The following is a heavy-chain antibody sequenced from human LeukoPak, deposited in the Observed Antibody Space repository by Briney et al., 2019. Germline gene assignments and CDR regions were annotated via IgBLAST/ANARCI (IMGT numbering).Heavy chain of an antibody. CDR3: ARATYCSGDSCYSGIFDY. CDR1: GGSFSGYH. V-gene: IGHV4-34*01. J-gene: IGHJ4*02. Sequence: PSETLSLTCAVYGGSFSGYHWSWIRQPPGKGLEWIGEINHSGSTNYNPSLKSRVTISVDTSKNQFSLKLSSVTAADTAVYYCARATYCSGDSCYSGIFDYWGQGTLVTVSS. D-gene: IGHD2-15*01. CDR2: INHSGST.